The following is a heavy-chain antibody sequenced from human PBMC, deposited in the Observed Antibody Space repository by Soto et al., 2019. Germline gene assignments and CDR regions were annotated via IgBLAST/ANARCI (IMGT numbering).Heavy chain of an antibody. Sequence: SVKVSCKASGGTFSSYAISWVRQAPGQGLEWMGGIIPIFGTANYAQKFQGRVTITADESTSTAYMELSSLRSEDTAVYYCASSGHIVVVVAVHWGQGTLVTVSS. CDR3: ASSGHIVVVVAVH. D-gene: IGHD2-15*01. CDR2: IIPIFGTA. V-gene: IGHV1-69*13. J-gene: IGHJ4*02. CDR1: GGTFSSYA.